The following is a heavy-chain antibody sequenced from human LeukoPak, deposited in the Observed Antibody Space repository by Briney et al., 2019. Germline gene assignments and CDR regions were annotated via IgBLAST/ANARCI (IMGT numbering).Heavy chain of an antibody. Sequence: PGGSLRLSCAASGFTFSGYTMNWVRQAPGKGLEWVSSISSSSRYIFYADSVKGRFTISRDNTKDSLYLQMNSLRAEDTAVYYCARQNYYMDVWGKGTTVTVSS. CDR2: ISSSSRYI. J-gene: IGHJ6*03. V-gene: IGHV3-21*01. CDR3: ARQNYYMDV. CDR1: GFTFSGYT.